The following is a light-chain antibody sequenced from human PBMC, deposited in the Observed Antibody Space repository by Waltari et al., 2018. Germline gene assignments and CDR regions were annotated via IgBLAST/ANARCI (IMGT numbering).Light chain of an antibody. CDR3: CSCSYTPTTTVI. J-gene: IGLJ2*01. CDR1: HSDVGAYDS. V-gene: IGLV2-14*01. CDR2: EFT. Sequence: QSALPQPASVSGSPGQSITIPCPGTHSDVGAYDSVSWYHHHPGKAPKLIIYEFTNRPSGVSNRFSGSKSDNTASLTISGLQAEDEAEYYCCSCSYTPTTTVIFGGGTKLTVL.